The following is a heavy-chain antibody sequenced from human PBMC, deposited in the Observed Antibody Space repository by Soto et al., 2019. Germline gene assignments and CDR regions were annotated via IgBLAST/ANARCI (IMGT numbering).Heavy chain of an antibody. V-gene: IGHV1-8*01. D-gene: IGHD5-18*01. CDR3: ARAPPSGASYGTSIYSYYYGMDV. J-gene: IGHJ6*02. Sequence: ASVKVSCKASGYTFTSYDINWGRQATGQGLEWMGWMNPNRGNTGYAQKFRGRGTMTRNTSISTAYMELSSLRSEDTAVYYCARAPPSGASYGTSIYSYYYGMDVWRQGPTVTVSS. CDR2: MNPNRGNT. CDR1: GYTFTSYD.